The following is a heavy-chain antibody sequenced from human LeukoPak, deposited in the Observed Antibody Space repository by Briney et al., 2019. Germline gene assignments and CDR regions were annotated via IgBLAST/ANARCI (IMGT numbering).Heavy chain of an antibody. V-gene: IGHV3-21*01. D-gene: IGHD3-10*01. Sequence: GGSLRLSCAASGLTFSSYSMNWVRQAPGKGLEWVSSISSSSSYIYYADSVKGRFTISRDNAKNSLYLQMSSLRAEDTAVYYCASIPRITMVRGVNPIDYWGQGTLVTVSS. CDR1: GLTFSSYS. CDR2: ISSSSSYI. CDR3: ASIPRITMVRGVNPIDY. J-gene: IGHJ4*02.